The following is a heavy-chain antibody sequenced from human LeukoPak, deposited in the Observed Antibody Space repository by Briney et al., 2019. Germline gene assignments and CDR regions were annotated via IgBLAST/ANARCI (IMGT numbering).Heavy chain of an antibody. D-gene: IGHD2-15*01. V-gene: IGHV3-7*01. CDR2: IRQDGSEI. CDR3: ALGVAAAY. J-gene: IGHJ4*02. Sequence: GGSLRLSCAASGFTFRNYWMSWVRQAPGKGPEWVANIRQDGSEIYYVDSAKGRFTISRDNAKKSLYLQMNRLRVEDTAMYYCALGVAAAYWGQGTLVTVSS. CDR1: GFTFRNYW.